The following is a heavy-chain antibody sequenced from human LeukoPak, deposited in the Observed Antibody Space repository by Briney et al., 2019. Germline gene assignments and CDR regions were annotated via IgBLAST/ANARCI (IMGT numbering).Heavy chain of an antibody. CDR2: IKPDGTTK. J-gene: IGHJ4*02. V-gene: IGHV3-7*03. CDR3: ARSIPYGTTWYGRSDY. CDR1: GFTVSSNY. D-gene: IGHD6-13*01. Sequence: GGSLRLSCAASGFTVSSNYMSWVRQAPGKGLEWVANIKPDGTTKFYVDSVKGRFTISRDNALNSLYLQMNSLRAEDTAIYYCARSIPYGTTWYGRSDYWGQGTLVTVSS.